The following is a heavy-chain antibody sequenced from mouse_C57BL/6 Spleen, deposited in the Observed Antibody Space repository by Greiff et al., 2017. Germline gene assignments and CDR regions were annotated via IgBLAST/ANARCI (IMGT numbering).Heavy chain of an antibody. CDR1: GYSITSGYY. J-gene: IGHJ1*03. CDR3: AREGGSSYYWYFDV. CDR2: ISYDGSN. D-gene: IGHD1-1*01. Sequence: EVKVEESGPGLVKPSQSLSLTCSVTGYSITSGYYWNWIRQFPGNKLEWMGYISYDGSNNYNPSLKNRISITRDTSKNQFFLKLNSVTTEDTATYYCAREGGSSYYWYFDVWGTGTTVTVSS. V-gene: IGHV3-6*01.